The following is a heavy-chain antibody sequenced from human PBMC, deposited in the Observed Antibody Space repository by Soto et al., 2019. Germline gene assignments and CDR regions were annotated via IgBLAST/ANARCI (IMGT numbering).Heavy chain of an antibody. D-gene: IGHD3-10*01. J-gene: IGHJ5*02. CDR3: AKDPLQLVSGLFDP. Sequence: ASVKVSCKASGYTFTRYGISWVRQAPGQGLEWMGWINLNNGKTDYQRRLQGRVTLTTDTSTSTAYMELRSLRSDDTAVYYCAKDPLQLVSGLFDPWGQGTLVTVSS. CDR1: GYTFTRYG. CDR2: INLNNGKT. V-gene: IGHV1-18*04.